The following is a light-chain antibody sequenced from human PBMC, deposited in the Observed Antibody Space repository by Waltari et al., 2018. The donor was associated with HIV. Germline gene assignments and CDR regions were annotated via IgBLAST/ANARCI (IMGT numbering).Light chain of an antibody. J-gene: IGLJ2*01. CDR3: CSYGPSDTPVV. Sequence: QSPLTPPRSVSGSPGQSVTISCTRTTHYVFGFWSFSWYHPPPRKAPKLLIFEVNKRPSGVPDRFTGSKSGNTASLTISGLQAEDEADYSCCSYGPSDTPVVFGVGTKLTVL. V-gene: IGLV2-11*01. CDR2: EVN. CDR1: THYVFGFWS.